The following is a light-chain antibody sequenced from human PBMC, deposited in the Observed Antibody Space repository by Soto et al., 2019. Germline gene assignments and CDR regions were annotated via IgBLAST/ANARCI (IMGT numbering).Light chain of an antibody. V-gene: IGLV2-14*01. J-gene: IGLJ2*01. CDR1: SSDVGGYNY. Sequence: QSALTQPASLSGSPGQSITLSCSGSSSDVGGYNYVSWYQQHPGKAPKLMIYGVSNRPSGVSNRFSGSKSGNTASLTISGLQDDDDADYYCSSYTTTSTLGVFGGGTKLTVL. CDR2: GVS. CDR3: SSYTTTSTLGV.